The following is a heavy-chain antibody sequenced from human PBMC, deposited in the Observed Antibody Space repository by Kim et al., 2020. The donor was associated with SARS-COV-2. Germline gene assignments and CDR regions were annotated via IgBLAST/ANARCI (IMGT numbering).Heavy chain of an antibody. CDR2: VSGYNYDT. J-gene: IGHJ6*02. Sequence: ASVKVSCQASGYDFSTHSISWVRQAPGQGLEWMGLVSGYNYDTKYAKKFQGRISMSTDTSTKTAYMELGSLRPDDTAVYFCARDPATAVDIIAPIVEDVPFGMDVWGQGTTVTV. D-gene: IGHD5-12*01. CDR3: ARDPATAVDIIAPIVEDVPFGMDV. CDR1: GYDFSTHS. V-gene: IGHV1-18*04.